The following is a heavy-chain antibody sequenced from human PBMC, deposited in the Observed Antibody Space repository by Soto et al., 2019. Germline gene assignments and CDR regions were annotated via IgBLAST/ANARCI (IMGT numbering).Heavy chain of an antibody. D-gene: IGHD2-2*01. CDR1: GYSFTSYW. CDR3: ARLGLVQAADDY. CDR2: IYPGDSDT. Sequence: PGESLKISCNGSGYSFTSYWIGWVRQMPGKGLEWKGIIYPGDSDTRYSTSFQSQVTISADKTISTAYPQRSSLKASATAMYYYARLGLVQAADDYWGQGTLVTV. V-gene: IGHV5-51*01. J-gene: IGHJ4*02.